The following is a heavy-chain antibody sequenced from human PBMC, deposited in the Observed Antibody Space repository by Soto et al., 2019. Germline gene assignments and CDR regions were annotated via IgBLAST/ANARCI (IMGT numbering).Heavy chain of an antibody. CDR2: INPSGGST. J-gene: IGHJ3*02. V-gene: IGHV1-46*01. CDR1: GYTFTSYY. Sequence: ASVKVSCKASGYTFTSYYMHWVRQAPGQGLEWMGIINPSGGSTSYAQKFQGRVTMTRNTSISTAYMELSSLRSEDTAVYYCARDLGLGYHDAFDIWGQGTMVTVSS. CDR3: ARDLGLGYHDAFDI. D-gene: IGHD3-9*01.